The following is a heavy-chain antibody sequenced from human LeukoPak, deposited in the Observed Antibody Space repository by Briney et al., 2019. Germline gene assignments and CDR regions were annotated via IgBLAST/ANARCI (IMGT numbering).Heavy chain of an antibody. Sequence: SETLSLTCTVSGGSISSGSYYWGWIRQPPGKGLEWIGSIDYSGGTDYNPSLKSRVTISVDTSKNQFSLELSSVTAADTAVYYCARALYYYGSGSYGAFDAFDIWGQGTMVTVSS. CDR1: GGSISSGSYY. D-gene: IGHD3-10*01. CDR2: IDYSGGT. CDR3: ARALYYYGSGSYGAFDAFDI. V-gene: IGHV4-39*01. J-gene: IGHJ3*02.